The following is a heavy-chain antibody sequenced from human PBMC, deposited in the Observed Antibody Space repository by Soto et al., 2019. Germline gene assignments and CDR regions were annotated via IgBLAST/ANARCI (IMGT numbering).Heavy chain of an antibody. V-gene: IGHV1-18*01. CDR3: ARDGRYFDSNGYFDY. Sequence: QVQLVQSGSAMRKPGASVKVSCKTGGYTFSSNGVSWLRQAAGQGLEWMGWISAYDGKTKYADNVQGRATMTIDTSTTTAYLELRSLKSADTAVYYCARDGRYFDSNGYFDYWGQGTLVTVS. CDR1: GYTFSSNG. CDR2: ISAYDGKT. J-gene: IGHJ4*02. D-gene: IGHD3-22*01.